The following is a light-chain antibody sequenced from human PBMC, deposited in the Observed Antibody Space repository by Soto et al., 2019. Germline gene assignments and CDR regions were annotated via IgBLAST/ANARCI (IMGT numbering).Light chain of an antibody. CDR1: QSVGNN. Sequence: EIVLTQSPATPSVSPGERATLSCRASQSVGNNFAWYQQKPGQAPRLLIFATSTRATGVPARFSGSGSGTEFTLTISSLQSEDFAVYYCQQCGDWPLTFGGGAKVEIE. CDR2: ATS. CDR3: QQCGDWPLT. J-gene: IGKJ4*01. V-gene: IGKV3-15*01.